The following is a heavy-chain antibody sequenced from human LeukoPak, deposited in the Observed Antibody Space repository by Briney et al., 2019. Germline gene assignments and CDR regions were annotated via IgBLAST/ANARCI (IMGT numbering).Heavy chain of an antibody. V-gene: IGHV3-23*01. CDR3: AKVRFGVPTYYFDY. J-gene: IGHJ4*02. Sequence: GGSLRLSCAASGFTFSSYAMSWVREAPGKGLEWVSALSGSGDSTYYADSVKGRFTISRDNSKNTLYLQMNSLRAEDTAVYYCAKVRFGVPTYYFDYWGQGTLVTVSS. D-gene: IGHD3-10*01. CDR1: GFTFSSYA. CDR2: LSGSGDST.